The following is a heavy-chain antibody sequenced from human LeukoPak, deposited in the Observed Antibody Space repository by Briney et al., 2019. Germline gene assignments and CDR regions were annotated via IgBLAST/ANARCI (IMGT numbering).Heavy chain of an antibody. CDR1: GFTFSSYW. Sequence: GGSLRLSCAASGFTFSSYWMHWVRQAPGKGLVGVSGINSDGSRTSSADSVKGRFTIYGDNAKNTLYLQMNSLRAEDTAVYYCARPPYYYQYYMDVWGKGTTVIVSS. CDR2: INSDGSRT. CDR3: ARPPYYYQYYMDV. V-gene: IGHV3-74*01. J-gene: IGHJ6*03.